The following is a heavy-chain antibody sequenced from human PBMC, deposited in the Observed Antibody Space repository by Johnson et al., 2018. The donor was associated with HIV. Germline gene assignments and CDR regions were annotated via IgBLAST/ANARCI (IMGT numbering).Heavy chain of an antibody. CDR3: ARDVPPPGARSWFRESPYCDI. V-gene: IGHV3-20*04. CDR2: INWNGGST. D-gene: IGHD3-10*01. CDR1: GFTFDDYG. Sequence: VQLVESGGGVVRPGGSLRLSCAASGFTFDDYGMSWVRQAPGKGLECVSGINWNGGSTGYAGSVKGRFTISRANAKTSLYLQMNSRRAEDTALYYCARDVPPPGARSWFRESPYCDIWGQGTMVTVSS. J-gene: IGHJ3*02.